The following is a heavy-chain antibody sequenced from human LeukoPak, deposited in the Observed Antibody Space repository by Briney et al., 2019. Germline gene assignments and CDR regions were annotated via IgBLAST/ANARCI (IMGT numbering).Heavy chain of an antibody. V-gene: IGHV4-61*02. CDR2: IYTSGST. D-gene: IGHD3-10*01. CDR1: GGSISSGSYY. CDR3: ARGQIVLLWFGEGNWFDP. Sequence: PSETLSLTCTVSGGSISSGSYYWSWLRQPAGKGLEWIGRIYTSGSTNYNPSLKSRVTISVDTSKNQFSLKLSSVTAADTAVYYCARGQIVLLWFGEGNWFDPWGQGTLVTVSS. J-gene: IGHJ5*02.